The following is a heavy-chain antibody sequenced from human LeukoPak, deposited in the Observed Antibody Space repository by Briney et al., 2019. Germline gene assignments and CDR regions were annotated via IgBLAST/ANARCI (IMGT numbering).Heavy chain of an antibody. J-gene: IGHJ4*02. CDR2: ISSGGSTT. D-gene: IGHD4-17*01. Sequence: GGSLRLSCADSGFNFKDYTMSWVRQAPGQGPEWVSSISSGGSTTYYADSVRGRFTISRDNARSSLDLHMSSLRVGDTAVYYCARCWTTVTASWGRGTLVTVSS. CDR3: ARCWTTVTAS. CDR1: GFNFKDYT. V-gene: IGHV3-11*04.